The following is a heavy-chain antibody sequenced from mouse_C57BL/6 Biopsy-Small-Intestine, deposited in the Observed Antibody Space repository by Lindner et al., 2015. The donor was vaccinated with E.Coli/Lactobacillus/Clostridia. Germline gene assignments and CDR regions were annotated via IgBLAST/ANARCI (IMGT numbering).Heavy chain of an antibody. CDR2: ISSGSNTI. Sequence: VQLQESGGGLVKPGGSLKLSCAASGFTFSDYGMHWVRQAPEKGLEWVAYISSGSNTIYYADTVKGRFTISRDNANNTLFLQMTSLRSEDTAMYYCARELPPNWYFDVWGTGTTVTVSS. D-gene: IGHD1-1*01. CDR1: GFTFSDYG. CDR3: ARELPPNWYFDV. V-gene: IGHV5-17*01. J-gene: IGHJ1*03.